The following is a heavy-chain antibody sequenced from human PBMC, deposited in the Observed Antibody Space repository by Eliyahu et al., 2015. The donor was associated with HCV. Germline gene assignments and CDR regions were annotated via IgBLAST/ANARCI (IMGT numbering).Heavy chain of an antibody. CDR3: TRGPTTIGGRLDWFDS. V-gene: IGHV3-21*01. CDR2: ISSGSAYI. D-gene: IGHD6-19*01. CDR1: GFXFSSYS. J-gene: IGHJ5*01. Sequence: EVQLVESGGGLVKPGGSLRLSCAASGFXFSSYSMNWVRQAPGKGLEWVSSISSGSAYIFYADSVKGRFTISRDNAKNSLYLQMNTLRAEDTAVYYCTRGPTTIGGRLDWFDSWGQGTLVTVSS.